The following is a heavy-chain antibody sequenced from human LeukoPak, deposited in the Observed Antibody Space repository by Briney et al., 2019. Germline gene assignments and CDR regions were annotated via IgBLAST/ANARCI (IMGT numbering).Heavy chain of an antibody. V-gene: IGHV4-59*11. CDR3: ASRPADTTWYGVFDY. Sequence: SETLSLTCSVSGGSINSHYWSWIRQPPGKRLEWIGYIFNTGNTNYNPSLASRVTMSVDTSRAQFFLILSPVTAAVTANYYCASRPADTTWYGVFDYWSQGTLVTVSS. CDR1: GGSINSHY. CDR2: IFNTGNT. J-gene: IGHJ4*02. D-gene: IGHD3-10*01.